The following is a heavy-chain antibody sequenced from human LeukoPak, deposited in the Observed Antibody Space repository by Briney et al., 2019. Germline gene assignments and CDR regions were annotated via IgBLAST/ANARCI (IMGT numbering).Heavy chain of an antibody. CDR2: ISWNSGSI. J-gene: IGHJ3*02. Sequence: GGSLRLSCAASGFTFDDYAMHWVRQAPGKGLEWVSGISWNSGSIGYADSVKGRFTISRDNAKNSLYLQMNSLRAEDTALYYCAKERRLWFGELSGAFDIWGQGTMVTVSS. V-gene: IGHV3-9*01. CDR3: AKERRLWFGELSGAFDI. CDR1: GFTFDDYA. D-gene: IGHD3-10*01.